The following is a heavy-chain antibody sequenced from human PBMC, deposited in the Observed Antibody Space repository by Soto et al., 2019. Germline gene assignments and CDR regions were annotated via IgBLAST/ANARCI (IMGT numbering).Heavy chain of an antibody. Sequence: SETLSLTCTVSGGSISSYYWSWIRQPPGKGLEWIGYIYYSGSTNYNPSLKSRVTISVDTYKNQFSLKLTSVTAADTAVYYCARQSITGTTSKLTFNWFDPWGQGTLVTVSS. CDR1: GGSISSYY. D-gene: IGHD1-7*01. J-gene: IGHJ5*02. V-gene: IGHV4-59*08. CDR3: ARQSITGTTSKLTFNWFDP. CDR2: IYYSGST.